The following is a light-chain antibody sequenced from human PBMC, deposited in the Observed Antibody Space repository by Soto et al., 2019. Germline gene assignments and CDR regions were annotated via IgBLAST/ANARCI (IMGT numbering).Light chain of an antibody. J-gene: IGKJ1*01. CDR3: QQYNNFWT. Sequence: EIVLTQSPSTLTLSPGERATLSCWASQPVSDKLAWYQQKPGQAPRLLIYGASARALCIRDGFSGSGSGTDVTLSTISLQSEDFAVYSCQQYNNFWTFGQGTKVDIK. CDR1: QPVSDK. V-gene: IGKV3-15*01. CDR2: GAS.